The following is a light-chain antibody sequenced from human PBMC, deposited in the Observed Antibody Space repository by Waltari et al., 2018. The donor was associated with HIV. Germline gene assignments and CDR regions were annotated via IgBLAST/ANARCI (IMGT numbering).Light chain of an antibody. CDR1: SNNVGNKG. CDR2: RNN. V-gene: IGLV10-54*04. Sequence: QAGLTQPPSVSKGLRQTATLTCTGNSNNVGNKGAAWLQQHQGHPPKLLSYRNNNRPPGISGRFSAARSGNTASLTITGLQPEDEADYYCSAWDSSLSAVVFGGGTKLTVL. J-gene: IGLJ2*01. CDR3: SAWDSSLSAVV.